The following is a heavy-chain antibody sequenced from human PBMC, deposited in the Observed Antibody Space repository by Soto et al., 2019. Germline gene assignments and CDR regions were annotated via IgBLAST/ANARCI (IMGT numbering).Heavy chain of an antibody. CDR1: GGTFSSYT. D-gene: IGHD2-2*01. CDR3: ARGGYCSSTSCYAFDY. Sequence: QVQLVQSGAEVKKPGSSVKVSCKASGGTFSSYTISWVRQAPGQGLEWMGRIIPILGIANYAQKFQGRVTITADKSTSTAYMELSSLRSEDTAVYYCARGGYCSSTSCYAFDYWGQGTLVTVSS. CDR2: IIPILGIA. V-gene: IGHV1-69*02. J-gene: IGHJ4*02.